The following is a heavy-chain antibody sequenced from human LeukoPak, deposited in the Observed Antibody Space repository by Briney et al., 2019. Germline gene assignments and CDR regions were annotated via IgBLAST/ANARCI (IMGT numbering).Heavy chain of an antibody. V-gene: IGHV3-30*18. CDR3: AKGLQLWAPIDY. CDR1: GFTFSRYG. CDR2: ISYDGSNK. D-gene: IGHD5-18*01. Sequence: GGSLRLSCAASGFTFSRYGMHWLRQAPGKGLVWVAVISYDGSNKYYADSVKGRFTISRDNSKNTLYLQMNSLRAEDTAVYYCAKGLQLWAPIDYWGQGTLVTVSS. J-gene: IGHJ4*02.